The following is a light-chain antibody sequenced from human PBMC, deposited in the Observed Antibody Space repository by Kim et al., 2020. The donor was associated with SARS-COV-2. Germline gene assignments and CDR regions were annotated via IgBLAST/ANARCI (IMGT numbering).Light chain of an antibody. CDR3: QQYSTYPYT. CDR2: AAS. CDR1: HGVRGC. Sequence: SASVGDRVTITCRASHGVRGCVAWYQQKPEKAPKSLIYAASTLHSGVPPRFTGSGSGTDFTLTISSLQPEDFAIYYCQQYSTYPYTFGQGTKLEIK. V-gene: IGKV1D-16*01. J-gene: IGKJ2*01.